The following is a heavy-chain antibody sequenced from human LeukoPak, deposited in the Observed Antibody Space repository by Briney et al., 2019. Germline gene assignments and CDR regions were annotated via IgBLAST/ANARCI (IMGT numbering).Heavy chain of an antibody. V-gene: IGHV1-2*02. CDR3: AREGYCSGVGCLDY. CDR2: INPNSGGT. CDR1: GYTFTGYY. D-gene: IGHD2-15*01. Sequence: ASVKVSCKASGYTFTGYYMHWVRQAPGQGLEWMGWINPNSGGTNYAQKFHGRVTMTRDTSISTAYMELSSLRSDDTAVYYCAREGYCSGVGCLDYWGQGTLVTVSS. J-gene: IGHJ4*02.